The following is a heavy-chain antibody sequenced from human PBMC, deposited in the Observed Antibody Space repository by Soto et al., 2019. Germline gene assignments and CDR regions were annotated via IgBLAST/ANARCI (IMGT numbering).Heavy chain of an antibody. J-gene: IGHJ4*02. CDR3: ARGRYGDC. V-gene: IGHV1-18*01. Sequence: QVHLVQSGAEVKKPGASVKVSCKASGYTFTSYDIPWVRQAPGQGLEWMGWISAHNSNTDYAQRLQGRVIVTRAMATGQASIELRRLSSEYTSVYYCARGRYGDCWAQGALGSVSS. CDR2: ISAHNSNT. CDR1: GYTFTSYD. D-gene: IGHD1-1*01.